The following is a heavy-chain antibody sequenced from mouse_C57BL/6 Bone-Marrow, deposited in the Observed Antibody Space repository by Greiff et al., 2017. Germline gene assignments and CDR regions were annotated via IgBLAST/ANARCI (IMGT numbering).Heavy chain of an antibody. CDR3: TSRGIYDKDYDAMDY. V-gene: IGHV5-9-1*02. Sequence: DVKLVESGEGLVKPGGSLKLSCAASGFTFSSYAMSWVRQTPEKRLEWVAYISSGGDYIYYAETVKGRFNISRDNARNTLYLQMSSLKSEDTAMYYCTSRGIYDKDYDAMDYWGQGTSVTVSS. J-gene: IGHJ4*01. CDR1: GFTFSSYA. CDR2: ISSGGDYI. D-gene: IGHD2-12*01.